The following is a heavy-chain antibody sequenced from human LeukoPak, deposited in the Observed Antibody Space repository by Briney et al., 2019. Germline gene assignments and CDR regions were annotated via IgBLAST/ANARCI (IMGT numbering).Heavy chain of an antibody. CDR1: GGSISSGDYY. Sequence: SETLSLTCTVSGGSISSGDYYWSWIRQPPGKGLEWIGYIYYSGSTYYNPSLKSRVTISVDTSKNQFSLKLSSVTAADTAVYYCARDRGYCSSTSCYPGDAFDIWGQGTMVTVSS. J-gene: IGHJ3*02. V-gene: IGHV4-30-4*01. D-gene: IGHD2-2*01. CDR2: IYYSGST. CDR3: ARDRGYCSSTSCYPGDAFDI.